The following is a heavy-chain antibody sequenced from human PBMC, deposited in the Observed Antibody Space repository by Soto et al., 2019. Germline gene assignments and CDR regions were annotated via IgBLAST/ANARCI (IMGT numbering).Heavy chain of an antibody. Sequence: GASVKVSGKASGGTFSSYAISWVRQAPGQGLEWMGGIIPIFGTANYAQKFQGRVTITADESTSTAYMELSSLRSEDTAVYYCARECTNGRCIPIDYGMDVWGQGTTVTVSS. CDR2: IIPIFGTA. D-gene: IGHD2-8*01. J-gene: IGHJ6*02. CDR3: ARECTNGRCIPIDYGMDV. CDR1: GGTFSSYA. V-gene: IGHV1-69*13.